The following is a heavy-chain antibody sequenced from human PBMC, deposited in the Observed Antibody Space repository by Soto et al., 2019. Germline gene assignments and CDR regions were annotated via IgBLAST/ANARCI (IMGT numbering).Heavy chain of an antibody. D-gene: IGHD2-15*01. J-gene: IGHJ5*02. Sequence: QVQLVQSGAEVKKPGASVKISCKASGYTFTRYTMNWVRQAPGQRLEWMGGINPDNGNTKSSQKFQDRVIITRDTSASTAYMDLSNLRSENTAVDYCARGIATGHLEPWGQGTLVTVYS. CDR3: ARGIATGHLEP. CDR2: INPDNGNT. CDR1: GYTFTRYT. V-gene: IGHV1-3*01.